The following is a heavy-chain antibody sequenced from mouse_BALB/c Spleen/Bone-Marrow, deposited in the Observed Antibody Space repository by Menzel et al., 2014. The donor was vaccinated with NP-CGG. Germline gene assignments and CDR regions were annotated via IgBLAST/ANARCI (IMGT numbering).Heavy chain of an antibody. Sequence: DLVKPGASVKLSCKASGYTFTSYWINWIKQRPGQGLEWIGRIAPGSGSTSYNEMFKGKAILTVDTSSSTAYIQLSSLSSEDSAVYFCAYYRYDVNYWGQSTALTASS. CDR1: GYTFTSYW. CDR2: IAPGSGST. D-gene: IGHD2-14*01. CDR3: AYYRYDVNY. J-gene: IGHJ2*01. V-gene: IGHV1S41*01.